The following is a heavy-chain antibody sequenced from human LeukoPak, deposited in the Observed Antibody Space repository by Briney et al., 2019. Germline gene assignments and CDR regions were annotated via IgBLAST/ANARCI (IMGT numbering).Heavy chain of an antibody. D-gene: IGHD6-19*01. Sequence: GGSLRLSCAASGFNFNTYGMYWVRQAPGKGLEWVAFIRYDETNEYYADSVKGRFTISRDNSKNTLYLQMNSLRAEDTAVYYCARGQQWLDYFDYWGQGTLVTVSS. CDR2: IRYDETNE. V-gene: IGHV3-30*02. CDR3: ARGQQWLDYFDY. CDR1: GFNFNTYG. J-gene: IGHJ4*02.